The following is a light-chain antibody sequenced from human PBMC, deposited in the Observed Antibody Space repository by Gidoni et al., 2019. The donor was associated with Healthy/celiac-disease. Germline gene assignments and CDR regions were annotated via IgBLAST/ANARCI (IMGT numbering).Light chain of an antibody. Sequence: IVLTQSPGTLSLSPGERATLSCRASPSVSSTYLAWYQQRPGQAPRLLIYAASSRATGIPDRCSGSGSGTDFTLTISRLEPEDFAMYYCQEYVSSPLTFXGXTKVEIK. CDR2: AAS. V-gene: IGKV3-20*01. CDR3: QEYVSSPLT. J-gene: IGKJ4*01. CDR1: PSVSSTY.